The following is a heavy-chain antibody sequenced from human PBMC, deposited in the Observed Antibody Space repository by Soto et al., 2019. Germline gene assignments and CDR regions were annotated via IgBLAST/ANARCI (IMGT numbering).Heavy chain of an antibody. J-gene: IGHJ4*02. Sequence: SETLSLTCTVSGGSVTNSSYYWGWIRQSPGKGLEWIGSVYYRGRSYSKSSVKSRVTISVDTSKNRFSLSLNSVTASDTAVYFCVSQRTTVPTQAYFDYWGPGALVTAPQ. CDR1: GGSVTNSSYY. CDR3: VSQRTTVPTQAYFDY. D-gene: IGHD4-17*01. CDR2: VYYRGRS. V-gene: IGHV4-39*01.